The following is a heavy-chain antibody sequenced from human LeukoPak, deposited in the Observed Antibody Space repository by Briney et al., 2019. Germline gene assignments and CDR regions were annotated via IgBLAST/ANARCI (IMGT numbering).Heavy chain of an antibody. CDR1: GFTFNTYW. CDR2: VHPDGSQK. CDR3: ARDPNSSWLDY. J-gene: IGHJ4*02. D-gene: IGHD6-13*01. Sequence: TGGSLRLSCAASGFTFNTYWMAWVRQAPGRGLEWLTNVHPDGSQKYYADSVKGRFTISRDNAKNSLYLQMNSLRAEDTAVYYCARDPNSSWLDYWGQGTLVTVSS. V-gene: IGHV3-7*01.